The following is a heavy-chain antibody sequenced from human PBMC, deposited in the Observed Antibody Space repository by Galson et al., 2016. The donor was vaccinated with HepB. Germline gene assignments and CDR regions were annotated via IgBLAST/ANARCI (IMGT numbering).Heavy chain of an antibody. V-gene: IGHV4-39*01. CDR2: ILYSGTT. Sequence: SETLSLTCTVSGASISSSTYYWGWIRQPPGKGLEWIGNILYSGTTYYSPSLKSRATISIHTSRKQFSLRLSSVTAADTAIYYCATGQVESFGDWGQGTLVTVSS. J-gene: IGHJ4*02. CDR1: GASISSSTYY. CDR3: ATGQVESFGD.